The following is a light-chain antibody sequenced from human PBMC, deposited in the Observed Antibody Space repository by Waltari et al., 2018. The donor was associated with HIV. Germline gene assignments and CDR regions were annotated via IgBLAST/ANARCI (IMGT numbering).Light chain of an antibody. CDR1: KLGDKY. Sequence: SYELTQPPSVSVSPGQPASITCPGAKLGDKYACWYQQKPGQSPVLVINQDSKRPSGIPERFSGSNSGNTATLTISGTQAMDEADYYCQAWDSSTAVVFGGGTKLTVL. V-gene: IGLV3-1*01. CDR2: QDS. J-gene: IGLJ2*01. CDR3: QAWDSSTAVV.